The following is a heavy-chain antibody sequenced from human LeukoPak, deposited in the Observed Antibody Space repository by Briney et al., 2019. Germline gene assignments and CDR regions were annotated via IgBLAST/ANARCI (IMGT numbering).Heavy chain of an antibody. CDR3: ARALLWFGELLDY. Sequence: GGSLRLSCAASGVTFSSYAMSWVRQAPGKGLEWVSVISGSGASTYYADSVKGRFTISRDNAKNSLYLQMNSLRAEDTAVYYCARALLWFGELLDYWGQGTLVTVSS. CDR1: GVTFSSYA. CDR2: ISGSGAST. D-gene: IGHD3-10*01. V-gene: IGHV3-23*01. J-gene: IGHJ4*02.